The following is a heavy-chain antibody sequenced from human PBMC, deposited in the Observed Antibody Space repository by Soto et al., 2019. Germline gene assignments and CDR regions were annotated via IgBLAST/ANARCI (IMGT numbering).Heavy chain of an antibody. CDR3: ARDKITGLFDY. V-gene: IGHV4-4*02. D-gene: IGHD2-8*02. J-gene: IGHJ4*02. Sequence: SETLSLTCTVSGDSIRSTRLWSWVRQPPGKGLEWIGDIYHGGSTNYNPSLKSRVTISVDTSKNQFSLKLTSVTAADTAVYYCARDKITGLFDYWGQGTLVTVSS. CDR2: IYHGGST. CDR1: GDSIRSTRL.